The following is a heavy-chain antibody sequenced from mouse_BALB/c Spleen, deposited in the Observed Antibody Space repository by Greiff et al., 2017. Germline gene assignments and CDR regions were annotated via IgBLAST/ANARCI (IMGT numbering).Heavy chain of an antibody. CDR3: ATDRSYGNYEGFAY. CDR1: GFSLTGYG. Sequence: VQLVESGPGLVEPSQTLSITCTVSGFSLTGYGVNWVRQHPGKGLEWLGMLWGDGSTDNNSALKYRLSTSKDNSKSQAFLKMNILQTDDTARYYCATDRSYGNYEGFAYWGQGTLVTVSA. D-gene: IGHD2-1*01. CDR2: LWGDGST. J-gene: IGHJ3*01. V-gene: IGHV2-6-7*01.